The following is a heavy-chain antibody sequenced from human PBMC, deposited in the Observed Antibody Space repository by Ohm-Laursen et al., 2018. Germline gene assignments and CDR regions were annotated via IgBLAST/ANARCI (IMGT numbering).Heavy chain of an antibody. D-gene: IGHD6-13*01. V-gene: IGHV1-69*06. Sequence: GSSVKVSCKASGGTFSSYAISWVRQAPGQGLEWMGGIIPIFGTANYAQKSQGRVTITADKSTSTAYMELSSLRSEDTAVYYCARGIAAAGPEGGFGYLGPAPTYYYYGMDVWGQGTTVTVSS. CDR2: IIPIFGTA. CDR1: GGTFSSYA. J-gene: IGHJ6*02. CDR3: ARGIAAAGPEGGFGYLGPAPTYYYYGMDV.